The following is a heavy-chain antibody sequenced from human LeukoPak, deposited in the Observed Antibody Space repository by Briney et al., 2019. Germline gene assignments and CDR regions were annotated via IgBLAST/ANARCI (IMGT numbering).Heavy chain of an antibody. D-gene: IGHD3-22*01. CDR2: ISSSSSTI. Sequence: PGGSLRLSCAASGFTFSSYSMNWVRQAPGKGLEWVSYISSSSSTIYYADSVKGRFTISRDNAKNSLYLQMSSLRAEDTAVYYCARDLRYYDSSGYHHRGAFDYWGQGTLVTVSS. CDR1: GFTFSSYS. V-gene: IGHV3-48*04. CDR3: ARDLRYYDSSGYHHRGAFDY. J-gene: IGHJ4*02.